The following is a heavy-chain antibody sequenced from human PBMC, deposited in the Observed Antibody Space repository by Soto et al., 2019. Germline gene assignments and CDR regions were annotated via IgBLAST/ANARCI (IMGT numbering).Heavy chain of an antibody. J-gene: IGHJ6*02. CDR3: TTGPPAYYDSSGYLYGMDV. V-gene: IGHV3-15*01. Sequence: GGSLRLCCAASGFTFSNAWMSWCRQAPGKGLEWVGRIKSKTDGGTTDYAAPVKGRFTISRDDSKNTLYLQMNSLKTEDTAVYYCTTGPPAYYDSSGYLYGMDVWGQGTTVTVSS. CDR1: GFTFSNAW. CDR2: IKSKTDGGTT. D-gene: IGHD3-22*01.